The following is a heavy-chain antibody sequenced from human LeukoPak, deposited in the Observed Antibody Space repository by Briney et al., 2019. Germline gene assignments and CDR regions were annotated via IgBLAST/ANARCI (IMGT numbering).Heavy chain of an antibody. Sequence: SETLSLTCTVHGGPISSYYWSWIRQPPGKGLGWIGYIYYSGSTNYDASLKSRFTISVDTSKSQFSLKLSSVTAADTAVYYCARGVWYCSSTSCYTGTYYYYGMDVWGQGTTVTVSS. CDR3: ARGVWYCSSTSCYTGTYYYYGMDV. CDR1: GGPISSYY. D-gene: IGHD2-2*02. V-gene: IGHV4-59*01. CDR2: IYYSGST. J-gene: IGHJ6*02.